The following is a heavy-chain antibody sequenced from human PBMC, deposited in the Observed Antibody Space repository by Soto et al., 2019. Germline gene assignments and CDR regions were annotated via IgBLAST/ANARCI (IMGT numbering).Heavy chain of an antibody. D-gene: IGHD4-4*01. CDR1: GYTFISYD. Sequence: QVQLVQSGAEVKKPGASVKVSCKASGYTFISYDINWVRQATGQGLEWMGWMNPNTGDTGYAQKVQGRVTMTRNTSITTANLELSSLKSDDTAVYFCARGDGYSFDYWGQGTLVTVTS. V-gene: IGHV1-8*01. CDR3: ARGDGYSFDY. J-gene: IGHJ4*02. CDR2: MNPNTGDT.